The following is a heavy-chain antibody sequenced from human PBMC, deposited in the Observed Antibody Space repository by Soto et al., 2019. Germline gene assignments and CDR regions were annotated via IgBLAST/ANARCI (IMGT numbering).Heavy chain of an antibody. CDR1: GGSISNYY. Sequence: PSATLSLTCIVSGGSISNYYWSWIRQPPWKGLEWIGYIYSSGSTNYSPSLKSRVTISIDTSKNQFFLKLRSVTAADTAVYYCARAEMFYDVLTGYVTPPYFDYRGQGTLVTVS. V-gene: IGHV4-59*01. D-gene: IGHD3-9*01. CDR3: ARAEMFYDVLTGYVTPPYFDY. CDR2: IYSSGST. J-gene: IGHJ4*02.